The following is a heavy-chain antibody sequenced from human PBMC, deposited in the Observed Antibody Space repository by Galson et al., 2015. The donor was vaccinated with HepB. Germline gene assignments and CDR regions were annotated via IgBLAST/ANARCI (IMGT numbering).Heavy chain of an antibody. J-gene: IGHJ4*02. CDR2: MNPNSHNT. CDR1: GYTLSTYD. Sequence: SVKVSCKASGYTLSTYDFVWVRQATGQGLEWIGWMNPNSHNTGYARKFQGRVTMTGDFSINTAYMTLGGLGSEDTGVYYCARARRTQLLSDYWGQGTLVTVSS. CDR3: ARARRTQLLSDY. V-gene: IGHV1-8*01. D-gene: IGHD3-10*01.